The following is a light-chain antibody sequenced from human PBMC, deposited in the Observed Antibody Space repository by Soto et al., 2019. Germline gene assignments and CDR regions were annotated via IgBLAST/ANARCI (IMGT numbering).Light chain of an antibody. CDR3: QYYVSRRSGYV. J-gene: IGLJ1*01. CDR1: SSNIGAGYD. V-gene: IGLV1-40*01. CDR2: DNI. Sequence: QSVLTQPPSVSGAPGQRVTISCTGSSSNIGAGYDVHWYQQLPGTAPKLLIYDNIKRPSGVPDRFSGSKSGTSASLASTGLQAEEEADYYCQYYVSRRSGYVFGTGTKLTVL.